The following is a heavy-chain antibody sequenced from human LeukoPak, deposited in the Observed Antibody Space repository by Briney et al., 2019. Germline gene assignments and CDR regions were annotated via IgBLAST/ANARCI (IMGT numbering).Heavy chain of an antibody. CDR2: IYYSGST. CDR1: GGSISSYY. D-gene: IGHD6-13*01. CDR3: ASTPSKSLYSSSWYFDY. J-gene: IGHJ4*02. Sequence: PSETLSLTCTVSGGSISSYYWSWIRQPPGKGLEWIGYIYYSGSTNYNPSLKSRVTISVDTSKNQFSPKLSSVTAADTAVYYCASTPSKSLYSSSWYFDYWGQGTLVTVSS. V-gene: IGHV4-59*01.